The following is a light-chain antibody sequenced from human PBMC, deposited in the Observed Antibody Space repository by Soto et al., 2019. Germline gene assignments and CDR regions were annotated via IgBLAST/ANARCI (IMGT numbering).Light chain of an antibody. V-gene: IGKV1-5*01. Sequence: DIQMTQSPSTLSASVGYRVTVTCRASQKISSWLAWYQQKPGKAPKLLIYDASSLESGVPSRFSGSGSGTEFTLTISSLQPDDFATYYCQQYHRFWTFGQGTKVDIK. J-gene: IGKJ1*01. CDR1: QKISSW. CDR3: QQYHRFWT. CDR2: DAS.